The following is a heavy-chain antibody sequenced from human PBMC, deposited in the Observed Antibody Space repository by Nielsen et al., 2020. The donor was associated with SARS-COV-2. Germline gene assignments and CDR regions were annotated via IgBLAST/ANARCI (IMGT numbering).Heavy chain of an antibody. D-gene: IGHD6-19*01. CDR2: INPNSGGT. J-gene: IGHJ4*02. V-gene: IGHV1-2*06. CDR1: GYSFTAHY. CDR3: ARDDLGSGWYRPVLYY. Sequence: ASVKVSCKASGYSFTAHYIHWVRQAPGQGLEWMGRINPNSGGTNFAQRFQGRVTMTRDTSITTAYMELSRLRSDDSAVYYCARDDLGSGWYRPVLYYWGQGTLVTVSS.